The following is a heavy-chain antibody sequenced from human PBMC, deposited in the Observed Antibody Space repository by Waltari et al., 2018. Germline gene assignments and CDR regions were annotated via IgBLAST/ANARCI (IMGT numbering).Heavy chain of an antibody. D-gene: IGHD7-27*01. J-gene: IGHJ3*02. CDR1: RSSIRNNNYY. Sequence: LQLQESGPGLVKPSETLSLTCTVSRSSIRNNNYYWGWVRQPPGKGLEWVSVIYSGGDTYDADAVRGRCTISRDKSKNTLYLQMNSLRVEDTALYYCATWTGGSLGAFDNWGQGTMVTVSS. CDR2: IYSGGDT. CDR3: ATWTGGSLGAFDN. V-gene: IGHV3-53*01.